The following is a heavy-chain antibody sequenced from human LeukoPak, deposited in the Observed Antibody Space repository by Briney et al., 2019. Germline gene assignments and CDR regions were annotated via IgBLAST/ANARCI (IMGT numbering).Heavy chain of an antibody. CDR1: GFTFSSFA. Sequence: GGSLRLSCAASGFTFSSFAMHWVRQAPGKGLEWVAIISYDGTNKYYADSVKGRFTISRDNSKNTLYLQKNSLRAEDTAVYYCAREEGYCSGGSCYLYFDYWGQGTLVAVSS. J-gene: IGHJ4*02. CDR2: ISYDGTNK. D-gene: IGHD2-15*01. V-gene: IGHV3-30-3*01. CDR3: AREEGYCSGGSCYLYFDY.